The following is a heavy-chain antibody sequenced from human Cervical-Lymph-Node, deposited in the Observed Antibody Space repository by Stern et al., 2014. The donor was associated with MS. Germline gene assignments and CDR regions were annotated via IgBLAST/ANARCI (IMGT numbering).Heavy chain of an antibody. D-gene: IGHD3-10*01. CDR2: IIPGLGTT. CDR3: ARDQGDYGSGSENSWFDP. Sequence: VQLVESGAEVKKPGSSVKVSCKASRDTFSHYALSWVRQAPEHGLEWMGGIIPGLGTTSYAQKFQGRITISADTSTNTLYMELSSLRSEDTAVYFCARDQGDYGSGSENSWFDPWGQGTLVTVSS. V-gene: IGHV1-69*06. J-gene: IGHJ5*02. CDR1: RDTFSHYA.